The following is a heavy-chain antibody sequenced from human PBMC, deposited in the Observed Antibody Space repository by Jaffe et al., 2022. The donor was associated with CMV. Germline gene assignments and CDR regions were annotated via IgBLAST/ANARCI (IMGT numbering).Heavy chain of an antibody. D-gene: IGHD1-7*01. CDR1: GGSISSSSYY. CDR2: IYYSGST. Sequence: QLQLQESGPGLVKPSETLSLTCTVSGGSISSSSYYWGWIRQPPGKGLEWIGSIYYSGSTYYNPSLKSRVTISVDTSKNQFSLKLSSVTAADTAVYYCASYILHNWNYGGLDYWGQGTLVTVSS. J-gene: IGHJ4*02. CDR3: ASYILHNWNYGGLDY. V-gene: IGHV4-39*01.